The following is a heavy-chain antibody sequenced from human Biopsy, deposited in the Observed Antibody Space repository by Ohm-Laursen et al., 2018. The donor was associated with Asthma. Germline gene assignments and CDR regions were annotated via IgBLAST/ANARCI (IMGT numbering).Heavy chain of an antibody. V-gene: IGHV4-30-4*01. CDR1: GGPISSGAYY. D-gene: IGHD3-16*01. CDR2: IYYIGST. CDR3: ARRGGVRRYFDY. Sequence: SQTLSLTCTVSGGPISSGAYYRSWVRQPPGKGLEWIGHIYYIGSTYYNPSLESRVAISLDTSKNQSSLKLSSVTAADTAVYFCARRGGVRRYFDYWGQGTLVTVSS. J-gene: IGHJ4*02.